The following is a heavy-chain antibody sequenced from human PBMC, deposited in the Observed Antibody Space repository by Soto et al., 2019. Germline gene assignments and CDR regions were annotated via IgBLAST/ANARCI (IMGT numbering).Heavy chain of an antibody. CDR1: GFSLSTSGVS. CDR3: AHSRCGGDCLQSYPSHYYYGMDV. J-gene: IGHJ6*02. Sequence: QITLKESGPTLVKPTQTLTLTCTFSGFSLSTSGVSVGWIRQPPGKALEWLALIYWDDDKRYSPSLKSRLTITKDTAKNQGVLRMTNMDPVDTATYYCAHSRCGGDCLQSYPSHYYYGMDVWGQGTTVTVSS. D-gene: IGHD2-21*02. CDR2: IYWDDDK. V-gene: IGHV2-5*02.